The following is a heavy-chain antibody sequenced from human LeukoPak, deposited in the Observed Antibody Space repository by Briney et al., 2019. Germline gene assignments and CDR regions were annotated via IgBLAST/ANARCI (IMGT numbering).Heavy chain of an antibody. CDR2: IYPGDSNT. D-gene: IGHD2-2*02. Sequence: GESLKISCKGSGYDFTNHWIGWVRQMPGKGLELMGIIYPGDSNTRYSPSFQGQVTISVDKSINTAYLQWSSLKASDTAMYYCSRQGCTSTSCHTVDSWGQGTLVTVSS. CDR1: GYDFTNHW. CDR3: SRQGCTSTSCHTVDS. J-gene: IGHJ4*02. V-gene: IGHV5-51*01.